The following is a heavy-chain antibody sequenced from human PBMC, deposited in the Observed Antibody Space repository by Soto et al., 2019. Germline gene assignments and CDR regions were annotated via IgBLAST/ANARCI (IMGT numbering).Heavy chain of an antibody. CDR2: IYYSGST. CDR1: GGSISSSSYY. CDR3: ATGDGYNYFGRYYFDY. Sequence: QLQLQESGPGLVKPSETLSLTCTVSGGSISSSSYYWGWIRQPPGKGLEWIGSIYYSGSTYYNPSLQSRVTISVDTSKNQFSLKLSSVTAADTAVYYCATGDGYNYFGRYYFDYWGQGTLVTVSS. D-gene: IGHD5-12*01. V-gene: IGHV4-39*01. J-gene: IGHJ4*02.